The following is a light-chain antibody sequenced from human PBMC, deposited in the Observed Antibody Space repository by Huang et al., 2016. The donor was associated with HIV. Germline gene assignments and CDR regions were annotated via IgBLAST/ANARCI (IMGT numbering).Light chain of an antibody. Sequence: DIQITQSPSSLSASVGDRVIITCRASQNINRYLNWYQQQPGKAPKLLISGASKLQRGVPSSFSGSGFWTHFTLAISSLQPEDSATYYCQQSAVTPRTFGQGTKLEI. CDR1: QNINRY. J-gene: IGKJ2*01. V-gene: IGKV1-39*01. CDR2: GAS. CDR3: QQSAVTPRT.